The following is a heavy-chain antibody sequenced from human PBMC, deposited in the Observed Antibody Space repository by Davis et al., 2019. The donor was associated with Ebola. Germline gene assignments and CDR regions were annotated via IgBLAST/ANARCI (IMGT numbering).Heavy chain of an antibody. V-gene: IGHV1-69-2*01. CDR3: ARGRNGGWDFDY. J-gene: IGHJ4*02. CDR1: GYTFSDYY. Sequence: ASVKVSCKVSGYTFSDYYIHWVRQAPGKGLEWMGLVDPDDGETMSAEKFQARATIHTDTSRDTVYMELTSLNSDDTAEYYCARGRNGGWDFDYWGQGTRVTVSS. D-gene: IGHD6-19*01. CDR2: VDPDDGET.